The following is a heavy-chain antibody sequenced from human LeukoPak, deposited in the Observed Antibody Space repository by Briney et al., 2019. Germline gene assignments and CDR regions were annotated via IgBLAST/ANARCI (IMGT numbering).Heavy chain of an antibody. D-gene: IGHD5-18*01. V-gene: IGHV4-30-2*01. CDR2: VYHSGST. CDR1: GGSISITGIS. CDR3: ARGIQLWSHYFDY. J-gene: IGHJ4*02. Sequence: SQTLSLTCTVSGGSISITGISWNWVRQPPGKGLEWIGCVYHSGSTNYNPSLKSRVTISVDTSKNQFSLKLSSVTAADTAVYYCARGIQLWSHYFDYWGQGTLVTVSS.